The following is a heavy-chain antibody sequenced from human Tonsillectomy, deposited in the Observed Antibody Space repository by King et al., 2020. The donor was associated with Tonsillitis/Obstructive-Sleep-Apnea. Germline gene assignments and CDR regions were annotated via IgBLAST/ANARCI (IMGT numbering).Heavy chain of an antibody. CDR2: IKEDGSEK. Sequence: VQLVESGGGLVQPGGSLRLSCAASGFAFSSYWMSWVRQAPGKGLEWVANIKEDGSEKYYVDSVKGRFTISRDNGKNSLYLQMNSLSVEDTAVYYCARVVKWIQLWPDAFDIWGQGTMVTVSS. CDR1: GFAFSSYW. J-gene: IGHJ3*02. D-gene: IGHD5-18*01. V-gene: IGHV3-7*03. CDR3: ARVVKWIQLWPDAFDI.